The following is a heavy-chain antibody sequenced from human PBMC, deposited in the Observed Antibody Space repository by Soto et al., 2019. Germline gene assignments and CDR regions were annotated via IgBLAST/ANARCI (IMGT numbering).Heavy chain of an antibody. Sequence: PGVSLRLSCAASGFTFSNYGMHWVRQAPGKGLEWVAVISYDGSNKYYADSVKGRFTISRDNSKNTLYLQMNSLRAEDTAVYYCAKDLGSGSYLFDAFDIWGQGTMVTVSS. CDR2: ISYDGSNK. J-gene: IGHJ3*02. D-gene: IGHD1-26*01. V-gene: IGHV3-30*18. CDR1: GFTFSNYG. CDR3: AKDLGSGSYLFDAFDI.